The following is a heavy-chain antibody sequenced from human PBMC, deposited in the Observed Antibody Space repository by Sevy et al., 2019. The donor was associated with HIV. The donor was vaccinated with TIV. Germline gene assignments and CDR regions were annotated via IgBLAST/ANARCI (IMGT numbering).Heavy chain of an antibody. CDR2: ISSSSSYT. CDR3: ARNSSSSEPYYYYYYGMDV. J-gene: IGHJ6*02. D-gene: IGHD6-6*01. Sequence: GSLRLSCAVSGFTFSSYSMNWVRQAPGKGLEWVSYISSSSSYTNYADSVKGRFTISRDNAKNSLYLQMNSLRAEDTAVYYCARNSSSSEPYYYYYYGMDVWGQGTTVTVSS. CDR1: GFTFSSYS. V-gene: IGHV3-21*05.